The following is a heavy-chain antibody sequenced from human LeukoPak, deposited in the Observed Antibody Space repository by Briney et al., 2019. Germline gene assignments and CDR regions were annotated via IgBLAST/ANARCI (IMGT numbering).Heavy chain of an antibody. CDR3: AWRSTSFFYYYGMDV. CDR1: GYTLTSYD. Sequence: ASVKVSCKASGYTLTSYDINWVRQATGQGLEWMGWMNPNSGNTGYAQKFQGRVTMTRNISISTAYMELSSLRSEDTAVYYCAWRSTSFFYYYGMDVWGQGTTVTVSS. CDR2: MNPNSGNT. D-gene: IGHD2-2*01. V-gene: IGHV1-8*01. J-gene: IGHJ6*02.